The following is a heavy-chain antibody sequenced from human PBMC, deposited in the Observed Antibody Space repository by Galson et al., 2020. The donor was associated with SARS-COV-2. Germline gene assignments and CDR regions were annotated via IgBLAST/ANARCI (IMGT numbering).Heavy chain of an antibody. D-gene: IGHD2-2*01. Sequence: QLGESLKISCAASGFTFSGPAIHWVRQASGKGLEWVGRIKSKANSYATAYAASVKGRFTMSRDDSKNTAYLQMNSLKTEDTALYYCTSGYCSSSTCYPEFDPWGQGTLVTVSS. CDR2: IKSKANSYAT. V-gene: IGHV3-73*01. J-gene: IGHJ5*02. CDR3: TSGYCSSSTCYPEFDP. CDR1: GFTFSGPA.